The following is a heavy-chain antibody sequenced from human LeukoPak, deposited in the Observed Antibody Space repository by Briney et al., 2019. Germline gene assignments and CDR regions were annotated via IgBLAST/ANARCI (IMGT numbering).Heavy chain of an antibody. J-gene: IGHJ6*02. CDR3: ARSTYSSGWPYYYYYGMDV. D-gene: IGHD6-19*01. CDR2: MNPNSGNT. V-gene: IGHV1-8*01. Sequence: ASVKVSCKASGYTFTSYVINWVRQATGQGLGWMGWMNPNSGNTGYAQKFQGRVTMTRNTSISTAYMELSSLRSEDAAVYYCARSTYSSGWPYYYYYGMDVWGQGTTVTVSS. CDR1: GYTFTSYV.